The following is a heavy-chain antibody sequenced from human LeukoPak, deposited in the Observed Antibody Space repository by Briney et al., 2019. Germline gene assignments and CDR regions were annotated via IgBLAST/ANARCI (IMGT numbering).Heavy chain of an antibody. Sequence: KAGGSLRLSCAASGFTFSDYYMSWIRQAPGKGLEWVSYISSSGSTIYYADSVKGRFTISRDNAKNSLYLQMNSLRAEDTAVYYCAREVTIERGYTYGSCDYWGQGTLVTVSS. J-gene: IGHJ4*02. CDR1: GFTFSDYY. V-gene: IGHV3-11*01. CDR3: AREVTIERGYTYGSCDY. D-gene: IGHD5-18*01. CDR2: ISSSGSTI.